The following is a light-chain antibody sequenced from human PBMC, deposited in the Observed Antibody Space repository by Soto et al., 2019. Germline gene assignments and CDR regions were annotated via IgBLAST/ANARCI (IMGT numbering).Light chain of an antibody. CDR2: GAS. J-gene: IGKJ4*01. CDR3: QQTYSAPFT. V-gene: IGKV1-39*01. Sequence: DIQMTQSPSSLSASVGDRVTITCRASQSISRYLNWYQQKPGKAPKLLIFGASTLQSGVPTRFSGSGSGTDFTLTISSLQPEDFATFSCQQTYSAPFTFGGGTKVEVK. CDR1: QSISRY.